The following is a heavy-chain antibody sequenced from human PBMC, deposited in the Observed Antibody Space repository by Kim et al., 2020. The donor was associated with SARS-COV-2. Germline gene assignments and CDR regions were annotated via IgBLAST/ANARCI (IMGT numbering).Heavy chain of an antibody. D-gene: IGHD6-13*01. CDR2: IYSGGTT. Sequence: GGSLILSCAVSGITVTTNYMNWVRQAPGKGLEWVSTIYSGGTTYYADSVKGRFTISRDTSKNTLYLQMNSLRAEDTAVYYCAREPYSSTWLDYWGPGTLV. CDR1: GITVTTNY. V-gene: IGHV3-66*01. J-gene: IGHJ4*02. CDR3: AREPYSSTWLDY.